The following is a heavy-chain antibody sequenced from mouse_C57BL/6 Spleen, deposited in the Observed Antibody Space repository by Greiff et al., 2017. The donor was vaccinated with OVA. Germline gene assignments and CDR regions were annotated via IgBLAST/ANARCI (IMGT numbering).Heavy chain of an antibody. D-gene: IGHD2-4*01. CDR1: GYTFTNYW. Sequence: VQLQESGAELVRPGTSVKMSCKASGYTFTNYWIGWAKQRPGHGLEWIGDIYPGGGYTNYNEKFKGKATLTADKSSSTAYMQFSSLTSEDSAIYYCARGDDYDEKAGFAYWGQGTLVTVSA. J-gene: IGHJ3*01. V-gene: IGHV1-63*01. CDR3: ARGDDYDEKAGFAY. CDR2: IYPGGGYT.